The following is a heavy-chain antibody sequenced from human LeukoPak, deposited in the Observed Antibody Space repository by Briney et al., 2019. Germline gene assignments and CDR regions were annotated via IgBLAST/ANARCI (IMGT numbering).Heavy chain of an antibody. D-gene: IGHD3-9*01. J-gene: IGHJ6*03. CDR2: IYTSGST. V-gene: IGHV4-4*07. Sequence: KTSETLSLTCTVSGGSISSYYWSWIRQPAGKGLEWIGRIYTSGSTNYNPSLKSRVTMSVDTSKNQFSLKLSSVTAADTAVYYCARVRRYFDWLSRLPYYYYYMDVWGKGTTVTISS. CDR3: ARVRRYFDWLSRLPYYYYYMDV. CDR1: GGSISSYY.